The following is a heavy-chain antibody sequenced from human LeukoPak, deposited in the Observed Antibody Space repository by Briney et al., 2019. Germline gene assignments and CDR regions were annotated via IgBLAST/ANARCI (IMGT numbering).Heavy chain of an antibody. D-gene: IGHD3-22*01. CDR2: ILASGATT. V-gene: IGHV3-23*01. Sequence: GGSLRLSCAASGFIFSTYGMSWVRQAPGKGLEWVSSILASGATTWYADSVKGRFTISRDNSKNRMYLQMNSLRAEDTAVYYCARADYYYESSGNYYFDYWGQGTLVTVSS. CDR3: ARADYYYESSGNYYFDY. CDR1: GFIFSTYG. J-gene: IGHJ4*02.